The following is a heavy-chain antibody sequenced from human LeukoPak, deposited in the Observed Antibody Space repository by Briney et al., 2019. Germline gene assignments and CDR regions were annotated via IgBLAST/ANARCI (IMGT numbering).Heavy chain of an antibody. CDR3: ARGSRRGYSYGYEVLDY. D-gene: IGHD5-18*01. V-gene: IGHV3-11*06. CDR2: ISISSSYT. Sequence: KTGGSLRLSCAASGFTFSDYYMSWIRQAPGRGLDGVSYISISSSYTNYADSVKGRFTISRDNAKNSLYLQMNSLRGEDTAVYYCARGSRRGYSYGYEVLDYWGQGTLVTVSS. CDR1: GFTFSDYY. J-gene: IGHJ4*02.